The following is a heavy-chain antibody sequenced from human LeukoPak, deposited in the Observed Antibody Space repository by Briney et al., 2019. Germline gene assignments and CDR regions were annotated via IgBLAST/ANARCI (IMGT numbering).Heavy chain of an antibody. CDR2: ISAYNGNT. D-gene: IGHD3-10*01. J-gene: IGHJ4*02. CDR1: GYTFTSYG. V-gene: IGHV1-18*01. Sequence: GASVKVSRKASGYTFTSYGISWVRQAPGQGLEWMGWISAYNGNTNYAQKLQGRVTMTTDTSTSTAYMELRSLRSDDTAVYYCARDLQLSRPLMVRGVGYWGQGTLVTVSS. CDR3: ARDLQLSRPLMVRGVGY.